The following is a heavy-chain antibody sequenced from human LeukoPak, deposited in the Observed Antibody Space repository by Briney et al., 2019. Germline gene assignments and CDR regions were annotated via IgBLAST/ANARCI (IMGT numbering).Heavy chain of an antibody. D-gene: IGHD2-8*01. CDR1: GFIVNSNY. V-gene: IGHV3-53*01. J-gene: IGHJ3*02. CDR3: EFGQRTSASDT. CDR2: LHGDGNT. Sequence: PGGSLRLSCAAPGFIVNSNYMAWVRQAPGKGLEWVSVLHGDGNTYYADSVKGRFTLSRDNSKNTLSLHMNSLRAEDTAVYYCEFGQRTSASDTGGQGTMVSVSS.